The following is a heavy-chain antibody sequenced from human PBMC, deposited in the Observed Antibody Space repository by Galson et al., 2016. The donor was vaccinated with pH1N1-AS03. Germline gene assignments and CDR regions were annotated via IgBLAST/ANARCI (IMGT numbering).Heavy chain of an antibody. CDR2: IYHGGTT. Sequence: SLTCGVSGSSIISDNYWGWIRQPPERGLEWIGSIYHGGTTYYNPSLKSRVTVSVDTSKNQFSLKLTSVTAADTAVYYCARDESPQLLPYYYYSAMDVWGQGTTVTVS. CDR1: GSSIISDNY. V-gene: IGHV4-38-2*02. D-gene: IGHD5-18*01. J-gene: IGHJ6*02. CDR3: ARDESPQLLPYYYYSAMDV.